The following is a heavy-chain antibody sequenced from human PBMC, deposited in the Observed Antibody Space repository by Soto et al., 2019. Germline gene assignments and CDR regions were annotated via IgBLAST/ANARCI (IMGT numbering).Heavy chain of an antibody. J-gene: IGHJ4*02. Sequence: SETLSLTCTVSGGSVSSGSYYWSWIRQPPGKGLEWIGYIYYSGSTNYNPSLKSRVTISVDTSKNQFSLKLSSVTAADTAVYYCARVAAQTRFDYWGQGTLVTVSS. V-gene: IGHV4-61*01. D-gene: IGHD6-6*01. CDR1: GGSVSSGSYY. CDR3: ARVAAQTRFDY. CDR2: IYYSGST.